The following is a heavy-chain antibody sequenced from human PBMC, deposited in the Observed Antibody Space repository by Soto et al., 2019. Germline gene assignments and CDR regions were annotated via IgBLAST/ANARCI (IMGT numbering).Heavy chain of an antibody. CDR2: ISYDGSNK. V-gene: IGHV3-30*18. D-gene: IGHD3-3*01. J-gene: IGHJ6*02. CDR1: GFTFSSYG. CDR3: AKDIGRKYDLTSSMDV. Sequence: PGGSLRLSCAASGFTFSSYGMHWVRQAPGKGLEWVAVISYDGSNKYYADSVKGRFTISRDNSKNTLYLQMNSLRAEDTAVYYCAKDIGRKYDLTSSMDVWGQGTTVTVSS.